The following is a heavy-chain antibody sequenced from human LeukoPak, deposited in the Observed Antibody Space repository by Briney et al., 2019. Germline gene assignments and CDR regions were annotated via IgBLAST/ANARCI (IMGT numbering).Heavy chain of an antibody. J-gene: IGHJ4*02. Sequence: GGSLRLSCATSGFPFSPYTVNWVRQAPGKGLEWVSFISSSNSHIHYADSVKGRFSISRDNAKNSLYVQMNSLRAEDTAVYYCAKSRDSGTWYRTTFDYWGQGTLVTVSS. V-gene: IGHV3-21*04. CDR1: GFPFSPYT. CDR3: AKSRDSGTWYRTTFDY. CDR2: ISSSNSHI. D-gene: IGHD6-13*01.